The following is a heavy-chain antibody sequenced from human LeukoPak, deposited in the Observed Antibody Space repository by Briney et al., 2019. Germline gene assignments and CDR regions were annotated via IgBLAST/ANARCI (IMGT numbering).Heavy chain of an antibody. CDR3: ARDQSFLYDFWSGYYYYYGMDV. V-gene: IGHV3-21*01. CDR2: ISSSSYI. D-gene: IGHD3-3*01. J-gene: IGHJ6*02. Sequence: GGSLRLSCAASGFTFSSYSMNWVRQAPGKGLEWVSSISSSSYIYYADSVKGRFTISRDNAKNSLYLQMNGLRAEDTAVYYCARDQSFLYDFWSGYYYYYGMDVWGQGTTVTVSS. CDR1: GFTFSSYS.